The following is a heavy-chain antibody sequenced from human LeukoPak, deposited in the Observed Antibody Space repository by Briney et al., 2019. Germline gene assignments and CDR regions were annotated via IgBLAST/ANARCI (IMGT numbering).Heavy chain of an antibody. J-gene: IGHJ4*02. CDR3: AKAIRPTRLDY. CDR1: QFSVSTSY. Sequence: GGSLRLSCAASQFSVSTSYMSWVRQAPGKGLEWVSVMYSGGSLYNADSVKGRFTISRDNSKNTLYLQMDSLRVEDTAVYYCAKAIRPTRLDYWGQGTLVTVSS. CDR2: MYSGGSL. D-gene: IGHD5-12*01. V-gene: IGHV3-53*01.